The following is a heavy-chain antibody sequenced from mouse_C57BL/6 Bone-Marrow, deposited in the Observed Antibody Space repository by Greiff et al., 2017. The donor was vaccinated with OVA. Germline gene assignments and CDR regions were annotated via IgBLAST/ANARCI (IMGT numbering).Heavy chain of an antibody. CDR3: ARPYYGYGYAMDY. Sequence: VQLQQSGPELVKPGASVKISCKASGYTFTGYFMNWVMQSHGQRLEWIGRINPYNGDTFYNQKFKGKATLTVDKSSSTAHMELRSLTSEDSAVYYCARPYYGYGYAMDYWGQGTSVTVSS. J-gene: IGHJ4*01. D-gene: IGHD2-9*01. CDR2: INPYNGDT. V-gene: IGHV1-20*01. CDR1: GYTFTGYF.